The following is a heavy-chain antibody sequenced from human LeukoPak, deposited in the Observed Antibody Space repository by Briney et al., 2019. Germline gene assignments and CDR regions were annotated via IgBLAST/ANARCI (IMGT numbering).Heavy chain of an antibody. D-gene: IGHD2-15*01. CDR1: GGSLSSYY. CDR3: ARVHGRVVAARGYYYYMDV. Sequence: SETLSLTCTVSGGSLSSYYWSWIRQPAGKGLEWSGRIYTSGSTNYNPSLKSRVTMSVDTSKNQFSLKLSSVTAADTAVYYCARVHGRVVAARGYYYYMDVWGKGTTVTVSS. CDR2: IYTSGST. V-gene: IGHV4-4*07. J-gene: IGHJ6*03.